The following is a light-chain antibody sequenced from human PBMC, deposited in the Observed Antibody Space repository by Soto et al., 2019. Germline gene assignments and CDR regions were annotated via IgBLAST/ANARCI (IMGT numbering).Light chain of an antibody. CDR3: QKYGSSPMT. Sequence: EIVMTPSPATLSVSPVEISTLSCMASQSVSSNLAWYQQKPGQAPRLLIYGASSRATGIPDRFSGSGSGTDFTLTISRLEPEDFAVYYCQKYGSSPMTCGQGTRREIK. J-gene: IGKJ5*01. CDR2: GAS. CDR1: QSVSSN. V-gene: IGKV3-20*01.